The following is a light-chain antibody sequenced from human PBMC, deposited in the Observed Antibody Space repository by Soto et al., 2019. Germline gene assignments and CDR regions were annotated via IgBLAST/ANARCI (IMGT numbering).Light chain of an antibody. CDR3: SSYAGSYTWV. CDR1: SSDVGGYNC. V-gene: IGLV2-11*01. CDR2: YVS. Sequence: QSALTQPRSVSGSPGQSVTISCTGTSSDVGGYNCVSWYQQHPGKAPKLMIYYVSKRPSGVPDRFSGSKSGNTASLTISGLQAEDEADYYCSSYAGSYTWVFGGGTKLTVL. J-gene: IGLJ3*02.